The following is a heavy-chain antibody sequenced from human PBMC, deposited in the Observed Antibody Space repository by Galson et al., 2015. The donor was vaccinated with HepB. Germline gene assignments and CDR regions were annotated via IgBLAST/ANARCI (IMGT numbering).Heavy chain of an antibody. CDR3: ARESGYCSSTSCYADAFDI. Sequence: SVKVSCKASGYTFTSYAMHWVRQAPGQRLEWMGCINAGNGNTKYSQKFQGRVTITRDTSASTAYMELSSLRSEDTAVYYCARESGYCSSTSCYADAFDIWGQGTMVTVSS. D-gene: IGHD2-2*01. CDR2: INAGNGNT. J-gene: IGHJ3*02. CDR1: GYTFTSYA. V-gene: IGHV1-3*01.